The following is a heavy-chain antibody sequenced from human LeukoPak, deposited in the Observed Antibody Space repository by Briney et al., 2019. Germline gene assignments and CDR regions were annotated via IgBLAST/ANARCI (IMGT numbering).Heavy chain of an antibody. Sequence: SETLSLTCTVSGGSISSGDYYWSWIRQPPGKGLEWIGYIYYSGSTYYNPSLKSRVTISVDTSKNQFSLKLSSVTAADTAVYYCARVRFCSGYYWYYFDYWGQGTLVTVSS. CDR1: GGSISSGDYY. J-gene: IGHJ4*02. V-gene: IGHV4-30-4*08. D-gene: IGHD3-3*01. CDR3: ARVRFCSGYYWYYFDY. CDR2: IYYSGST.